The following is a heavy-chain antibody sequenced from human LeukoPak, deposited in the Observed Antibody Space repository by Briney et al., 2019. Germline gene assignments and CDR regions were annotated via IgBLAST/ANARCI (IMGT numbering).Heavy chain of an antibody. Sequence: PGGSRRLAWAAAGFNFRSYEMNWVRQAPGQGLQWVSYISSSGSAISYADSVKGRFTISRDNSKNSLNLQMDTLRAEDTAVYYCARGDGTYSHNWFDHWGQGTLVTVSS. V-gene: IGHV3-48*03. CDR1: GFNFRSYE. D-gene: IGHD1-26*01. J-gene: IGHJ5*02. CDR2: ISSSGSAI. CDR3: ARGDGTYSHNWFDH.